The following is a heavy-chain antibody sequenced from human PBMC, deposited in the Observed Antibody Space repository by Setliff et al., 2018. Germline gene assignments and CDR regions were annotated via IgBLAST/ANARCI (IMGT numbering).Heavy chain of an antibody. Sequence: SETLSLTCTVSGGSISPHFWSWIRQPPGKGLEWVGYIYHNGNTNFNPSLKTRVTMSVDPSKNQFALNLRSVTAADTAVYYCVRDRTAYSYGLDVWAQGTTVTVSS. D-gene: IGHD5-18*01. CDR1: GGSISPHF. J-gene: IGHJ6*02. CDR3: VRDRTAYSYGLDV. CDR2: IYHNGNT. V-gene: IGHV4-59*11.